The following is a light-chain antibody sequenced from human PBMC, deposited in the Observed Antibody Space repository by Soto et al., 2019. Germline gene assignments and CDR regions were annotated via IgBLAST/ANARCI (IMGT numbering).Light chain of an antibody. CDR3: CSYATSGVV. V-gene: IGLV2-23*01. CDR2: EGT. Sequence: QPVLTQPASVSASPGQSITISCTATSNDVGFSKFVSWYQQQPGKSPQVLVYEGTKRPSGVSLRFSGSHSVNAASLTISDIHIEDEADYYCCSYATSGVVFGGGTKLTVL. CDR1: SNDVGFSKF. J-gene: IGLJ2*01.